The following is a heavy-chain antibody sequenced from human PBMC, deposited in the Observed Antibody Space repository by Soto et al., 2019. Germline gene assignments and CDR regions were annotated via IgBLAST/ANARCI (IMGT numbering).Heavy chain of an antibody. Sequence: SETLSLTCTVSGGSISSYYWSWIRQPPGKGLKRNGYIYYSRSTNYNPSLKSRVTISVDTSKNQFSLKLSSVTAADTAVYYCARLRYSSGWSVVTGYYYGMDVWGQGTTVTVSS. J-gene: IGHJ6*02. CDR1: GGSISSYY. D-gene: IGHD6-19*01. CDR2: IYYSRST. CDR3: ARLRYSSGWSVVTGYYYGMDV. V-gene: IGHV4-59*08.